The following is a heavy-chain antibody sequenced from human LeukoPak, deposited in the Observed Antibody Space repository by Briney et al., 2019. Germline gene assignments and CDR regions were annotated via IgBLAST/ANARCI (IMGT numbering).Heavy chain of an antibody. CDR2: IYYSGNT. CDR1: GGSISSYY. CDR3: ARTTYYYDSSGYYHYYFDY. Sequence: SETLSLTCTVSGGSISSYYWSWIRQPPGKGLEWIGYIYYSGNTNYNPSLKSRVTISVDTSKNQFSLKLSSVTAADTAVYYCARTTYYYDSSGYYHYYFDYWGQGTLVTVSS. V-gene: IGHV4-59*01. D-gene: IGHD3-22*01. J-gene: IGHJ4*02.